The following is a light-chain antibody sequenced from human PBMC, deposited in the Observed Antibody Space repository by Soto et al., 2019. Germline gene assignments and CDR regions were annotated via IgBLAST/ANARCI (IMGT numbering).Light chain of an antibody. V-gene: IGLV4-69*01. CDR3: QTWGTDIVV. Sequence: QSVLTQSPSASASPGASVKLTCTLSSGHSSYAIAWHQQQPEKGPRYLMKLNSDGSHSKGDGIPDRFSGSSSGAERYLTISSLQSEDEADYYCQTWGTDIVVFGGGTKRTVL. CDR1: SGHSSYA. J-gene: IGLJ2*01. CDR2: LNSDGSH.